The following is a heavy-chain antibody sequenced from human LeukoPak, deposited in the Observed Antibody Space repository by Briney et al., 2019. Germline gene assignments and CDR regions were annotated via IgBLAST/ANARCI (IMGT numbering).Heavy chain of an antibody. CDR3: ARGGDTMVGCLDWFDP. Sequence: SETLSLTCTVSGVSISRYFWSWLRQPPGKGLDWIGYIYYSGSTNYNPSLKNRVTISVDTYKNQFSMKLSSVTAADTAVYYCARGGDTMVGCLDWFDPWGQGTLVTVSS. CDR1: GVSISRYF. J-gene: IGHJ5*02. V-gene: IGHV4-59*01. D-gene: IGHD3-10*01. CDR2: IYYSGST.